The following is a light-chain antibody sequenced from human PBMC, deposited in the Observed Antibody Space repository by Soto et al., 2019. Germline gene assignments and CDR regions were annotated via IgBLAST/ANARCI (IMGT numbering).Light chain of an antibody. CDR3: QHYNNWPPWT. CDR1: QSVSTN. J-gene: IGKJ1*01. CDR2: GAS. V-gene: IGKV3-15*01. Sequence: IVMTQSPATLPVSPGERATLSCRASQSVSTNVAWYQQKPGQAPRLLIYGASTRATGVPARFSGSGSGTEFTLTISGLQSEDFGVYYCQHYNNWPPWTFGQGTEVEI.